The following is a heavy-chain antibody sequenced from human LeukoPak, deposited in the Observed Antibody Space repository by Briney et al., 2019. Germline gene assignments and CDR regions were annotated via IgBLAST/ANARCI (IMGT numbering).Heavy chain of an antibody. CDR1: GFTFSSYP. V-gene: IGHV3-23*01. J-gene: IGHJ4*02. D-gene: IGHD2-15*01. CDR2: ISVSGGST. CDR3: AKDRLRYCSGGNCYSPVDY. Sequence: GGSLRLSCAASGFTFSSYPMTWVRQAPGKGLEWVSGISVSGGSTYYANSVKGRFTISRDNSKNTLYLQMNSLRAEDTAVYYRAKDRLRYCSGGNCYSPVDYWGQGTLVTVSS.